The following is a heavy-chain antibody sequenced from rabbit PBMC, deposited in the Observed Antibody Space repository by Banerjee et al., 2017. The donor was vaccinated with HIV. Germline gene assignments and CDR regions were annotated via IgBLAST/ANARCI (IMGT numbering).Heavy chain of an antibody. Sequence: QEQLEESGGDLVKPEGSLTLTCTASGFSFSNKYVMCWVRQAPGKGLEWIACINTSSGNTVYATWAKGRFAIYKAAWTTVTLQKTSQTAADTATYFCARDLTAVTGWNFILWGPGTLVTV. D-gene: IGHD7-1*01. CDR3: ARDLTAVTGWNFIL. CDR2: INTSSGNT. V-gene: IGHV1S45*01. CDR1: GFSFSNKYV. J-gene: IGHJ4*01.